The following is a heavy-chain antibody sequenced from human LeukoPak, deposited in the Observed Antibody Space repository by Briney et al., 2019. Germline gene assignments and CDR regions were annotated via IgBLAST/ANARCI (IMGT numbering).Heavy chain of an antibody. CDR3: AGYTYGYLNAFDI. Sequence: GSLRLSCAASGLTVSSNYMSWVRQAPGKGLEWVSLIYSGGSTYYADSVKGRFTISRDNSKNTLYLQMNSLRAEDTAVYYCAGYTYGYLNAFDIWGQGTMVTVSS. CDR2: IYSGGST. CDR1: GLTVSSNY. D-gene: IGHD5-18*01. V-gene: IGHV3-53*01. J-gene: IGHJ3*02.